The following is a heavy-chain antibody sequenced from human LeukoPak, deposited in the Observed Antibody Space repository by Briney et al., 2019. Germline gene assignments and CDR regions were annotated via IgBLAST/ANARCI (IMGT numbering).Heavy chain of an antibody. J-gene: IGHJ3*02. CDR2: ISAYNGNT. CDR3: ARVGLLSLLGAFDI. Sequence: GASVKVSCKASGYTLTSYGIGWVRQAPGQGLEWMGWISAYNGNTNYAQKLQGRVTMTTDTSTSTAYMELRSLRSDDTAVYYCARVGLLSLLGAFDIWGQGTMVTVSS. CDR1: GYTLTSYG. D-gene: IGHD2-2*01. V-gene: IGHV1-18*01.